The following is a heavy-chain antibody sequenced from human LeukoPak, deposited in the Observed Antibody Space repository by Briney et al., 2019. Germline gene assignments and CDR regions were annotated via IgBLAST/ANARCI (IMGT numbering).Heavy chain of an antibody. V-gene: IGHV1-8*01. J-gene: IGHJ4*02. CDR3: ARATRSWGFDY. CDR1: GYTFTSDE. Sequence: GASVKGSCKASGYTFTSDEFNWLRQATGQGPEWMGWTTPNSGATGYAQKSQGRVTMTRSPSINPAYMELSNLRSEDPAVYSCARATRSWGFDYWGQGTLVTVSS. CDR2: TTPNSGAT. D-gene: IGHD7-27*01.